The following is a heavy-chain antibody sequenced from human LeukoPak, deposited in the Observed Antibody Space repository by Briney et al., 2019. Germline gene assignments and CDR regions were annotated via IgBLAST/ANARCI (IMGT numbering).Heavy chain of an antibody. CDR1: EFTFSDYY. J-gene: IGHJ6*03. Sequence: PGGSLGLSCAASEFTFSDYYMSWIRQAPGKGLEWVSYISSSGSTVYYADSVKGRFTISRDNAKNSLYLQMSSLRAEDTAVYYCARESYSNYLGYMDVWGKGTTVTVSS. D-gene: IGHD4-11*01. V-gene: IGHV3-11*04. CDR2: ISSSGSTV. CDR3: ARESYSNYLGYMDV.